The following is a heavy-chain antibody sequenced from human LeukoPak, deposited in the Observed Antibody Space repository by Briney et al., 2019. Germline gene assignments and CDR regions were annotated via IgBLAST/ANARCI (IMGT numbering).Heavy chain of an antibody. CDR1: GGSISSGGYS. V-gene: IGHV4-30-2*01. D-gene: IGHD2-15*01. J-gene: IGHJ3*02. Sequence: PSETLSLTCAVSGGSISSGGYSWSWIRQPPGKGLEWVGYIYHSGSTYYNPSLKSRVTISVDRSKNQFSLKLSSVTAADTAVYYCARGGGYCSGGSCSGGAFDIWGQGTRVTVSS. CDR2: IYHSGST. CDR3: ARGGGYCSGGSCSGGAFDI.